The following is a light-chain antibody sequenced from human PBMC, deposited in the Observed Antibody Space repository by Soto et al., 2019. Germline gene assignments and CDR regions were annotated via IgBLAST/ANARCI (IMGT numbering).Light chain of an antibody. CDR1: PSSFRSES. Sequence: QLVLTQPPSASGAPGQTVTISCSGRPSSFRSESVCWYRHIPETAPKLIIYATDQRPSGVPDRYSGFKSGTSASLAISGLRDEDEADYYCAAWDGSLRGRVFGGGTKLTVL. J-gene: IGLJ3*02. CDR2: ATD. V-gene: IGLV1-47*01. CDR3: AAWDGSLRGRV.